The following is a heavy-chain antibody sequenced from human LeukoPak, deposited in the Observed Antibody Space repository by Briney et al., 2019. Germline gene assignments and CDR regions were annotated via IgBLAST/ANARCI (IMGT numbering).Heavy chain of an antibody. D-gene: IGHD3-22*01. Sequence: PSETLSLTCTVSGGSISSNNYYWGWIRQPPGQGLEWIGSIHYSGSTYYNSSLKSRITISVDTSKNQFSLKLTSVTAADTAMYYCASDRSGLSFCFWGQGTLVTVSS. J-gene: IGHJ4*02. CDR2: IHYSGST. V-gene: IGHV4-39*01. CDR3: ASDRSGLSFCF. CDR1: GGSISSNNYY.